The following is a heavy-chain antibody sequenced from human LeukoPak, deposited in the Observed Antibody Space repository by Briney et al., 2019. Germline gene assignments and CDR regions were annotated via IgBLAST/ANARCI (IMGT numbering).Heavy chain of an antibody. J-gene: IGHJ3*02. CDR3: AKDTSSGWYGKNAFDI. CDR2: ISWNSGSI. V-gene: IGHV3-9*03. D-gene: IGHD6-19*01. CDR1: GFTFDDYA. Sequence: PGGSLRLSCAAPGFTFDDYAMHWVRQAPGKGLEWVSGISWNSGSIGYADSVKGRFTISRDNAKNSLYLQMNSLRAEDMALYYCAKDTSSGWYGKNAFDIWGQGTMVTVSS.